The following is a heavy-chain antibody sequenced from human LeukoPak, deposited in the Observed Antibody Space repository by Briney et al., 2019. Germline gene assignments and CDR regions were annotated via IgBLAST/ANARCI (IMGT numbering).Heavy chain of an antibody. V-gene: IGHV4-4*07. CDR2: IFTTGRT. CDR3: VEMATIRGEDY. Sequence: SETLSLTCTVSGGSMSSHDWTWIRQPAGKGLEWLGRIFTTGRTNYNPSLKSRLTMSIDTPKNEFSVRLTSVTAADTAMYYCVEMATIRGEDYWGQGTLVTVSS. D-gene: IGHD5-24*01. J-gene: IGHJ4*02. CDR1: GGSMSSHD.